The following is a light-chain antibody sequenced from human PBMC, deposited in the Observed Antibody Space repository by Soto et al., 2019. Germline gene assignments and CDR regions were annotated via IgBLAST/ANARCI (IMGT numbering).Light chain of an antibody. Sequence: DTVMTQSPVTLSVSPGESVTLSCRASQDVISNLAWYQQKRGQAPRVLIYGASTRATGVPDRFSGSGSGTAFTVTIACLQSEDSAVYFCQQYYDWPRTFGQGTNVEIK. CDR2: GAS. J-gene: IGKJ1*01. CDR3: QQYYDWPRT. V-gene: IGKV3-15*01. CDR1: QDVISN.